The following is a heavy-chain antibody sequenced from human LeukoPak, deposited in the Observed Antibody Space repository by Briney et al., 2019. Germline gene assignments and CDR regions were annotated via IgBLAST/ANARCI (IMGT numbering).Heavy chain of an antibody. CDR1: GGSFSGYY. J-gene: IGHJ4*02. D-gene: IGHD3-3*01. CDR2: INHSGST. V-gene: IGHV4-34*01. CDR3: ARGLKIIRRPFDY. Sequence: SETLSLTCAVYGGSFSGYYWSWIRQPPGKGLEWLGEINHSGSTNYNPSLKSRVTISVDTSKNRFSRKLTSVTPADTAGTYGARGLKIIRRPFDYWGQGTLVTVSS.